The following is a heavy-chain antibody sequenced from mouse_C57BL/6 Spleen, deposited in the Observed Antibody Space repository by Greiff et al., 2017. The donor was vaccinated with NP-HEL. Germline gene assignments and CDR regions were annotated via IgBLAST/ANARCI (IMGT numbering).Heavy chain of an antibody. CDR3: ARGKLDYEGDY. Sequence: VQLKQPGAELVKPGASVKMSCKASGYTFTSYWITWVKQRPGQGLEWIGDIYPGSGSTNYNEKFKSKATLTVDTSSSTAYMQLSSLTSEDSAVYYCARGKLDYEGDYWGQGTTLTVSS. D-gene: IGHD2-4*01. CDR1: GYTFTSYW. CDR2: IYPGSGST. J-gene: IGHJ2*01. V-gene: IGHV1-55*01.